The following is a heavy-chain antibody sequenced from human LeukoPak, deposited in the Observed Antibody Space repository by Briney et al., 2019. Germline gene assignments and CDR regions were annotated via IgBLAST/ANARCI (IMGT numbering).Heavy chain of an antibody. D-gene: IGHD3-3*01. Sequence: GGSLRLSCAASGFTFSSYEMSWVRQAPGKGLEWVSYISSSGSTIYYADSVKGRFTISRDNAKNSLYLQMNSLRAEDTAVYYCAVGSGTYPYPDAFDIWGQGTMVTVSS. CDR1: GFTFSSYE. V-gene: IGHV3-48*03. CDR3: AVGSGTYPYPDAFDI. CDR2: ISSSGSTI. J-gene: IGHJ3*02.